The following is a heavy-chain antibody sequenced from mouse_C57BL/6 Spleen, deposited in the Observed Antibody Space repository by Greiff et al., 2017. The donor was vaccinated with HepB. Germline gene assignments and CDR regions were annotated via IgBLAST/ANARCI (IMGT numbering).Heavy chain of an antibody. CDR2: IDPETGAT. V-gene: IGHV1-15*01. CDR1: GYTFTGYE. D-gene: IGHD2-4*01. Sequence: QVQLQQSGAELVRPGASVTLSCKASGYTFTGYEMHWVKQTPVHGLEWIGAIDPETGATAYNQKFKGKAILTADKSSSTAYMELRSLTSEDSADYYCTNLYDYGQYFYAMDYWGQGTSVTVSS. CDR3: TNLYDYGQYFYAMDY. J-gene: IGHJ4*01.